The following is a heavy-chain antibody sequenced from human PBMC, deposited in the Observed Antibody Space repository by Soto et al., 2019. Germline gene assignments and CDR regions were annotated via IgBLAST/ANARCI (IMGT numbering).Heavy chain of an antibody. CDR2: IYYSGST. Sequence: PSETLSLTCAVSGGPISSGGYSWSWIRQPPGKGLEWIGYIYYSGSTNYNPSLKSRVTISVDTSKNQFSLKLSSVIAADTAVYYCARDLTSGPVLHTWGSGGMDVWGQGTTVTVSS. CDR1: GGPISSGGYS. V-gene: IGHV4-61*08. CDR3: ARDLTSGPVLHTWGSGGMDV. J-gene: IGHJ6*02. D-gene: IGHD7-27*01.